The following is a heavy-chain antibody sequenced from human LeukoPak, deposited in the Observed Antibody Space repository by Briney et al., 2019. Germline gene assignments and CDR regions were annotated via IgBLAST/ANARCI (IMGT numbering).Heavy chain of an antibody. Sequence: SVNVSCKASGYTFTSYDIKWVRQATGQGLEWMGGVIPILGTANYAQKFEGRVTITADESTSTAYMELSSLRSDDTAVYYCARDQYATMVRGVIIGVGDYWGQGTLVPVSS. D-gene: IGHD3-10*01. CDR2: VIPILGTA. CDR3: ARDQYATMVRGVIIGVGDY. CDR1: GYTFTSYD. J-gene: IGHJ4*02. V-gene: IGHV1-69*13.